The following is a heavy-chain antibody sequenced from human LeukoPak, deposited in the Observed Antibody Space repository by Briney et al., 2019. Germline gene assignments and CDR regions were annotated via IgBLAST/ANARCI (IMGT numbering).Heavy chain of an antibody. D-gene: IGHD3-16*01. V-gene: IGHV4-30-4*07. CDR1: GASISSSGYS. CDR3: ASVGGWAFDI. J-gene: IGHJ3*02. Sequence: SETLSLTCAVSGASISSSGYSWWWVRQLPGKGLEWIGYVYYSGTTYYNPSLNSRLTISADTSKNQFFLKLSSVTAADTAVYYCASVGGWAFDIWGQGTMVPVSS. CDR2: VYYSGTT.